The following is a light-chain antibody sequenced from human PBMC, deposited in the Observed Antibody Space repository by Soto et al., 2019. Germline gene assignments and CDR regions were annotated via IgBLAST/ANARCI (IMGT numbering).Light chain of an antibody. J-gene: IGKJ1*01. V-gene: IGKV3-15*01. Sequence: IVMTQSPATLSVAPGERATLSCRASQSVNFNLAWYQQKPGQAPRLLIYGASTRATGFPARFSGFGSRTEFTLTINSLQSEDFAVYYCQQYNNWPRTFGQGTKVDIK. CDR1: QSVNFN. CDR2: GAS. CDR3: QQYNNWPRT.